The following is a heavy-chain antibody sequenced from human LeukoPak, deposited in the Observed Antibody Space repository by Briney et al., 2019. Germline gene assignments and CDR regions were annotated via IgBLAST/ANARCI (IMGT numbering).Heavy chain of an antibody. D-gene: IGHD3-10*01. CDR2: LKQDRSEK. CDR3: ARDDGFYSASGIYQNYFDH. J-gene: IGHJ4*02. Sequence: GGSPRLSCAASGFTFSAYWMSWVRQAPGKGLEWVANLKQDRSEKYYVDSVKGRFTISRDNAKNSLYLQMNSLRGEDTAVYYCARDDGFYSASGIYQNYFDHWGQGILVTVSP. CDR1: GFTFSAYW. V-gene: IGHV3-7*01.